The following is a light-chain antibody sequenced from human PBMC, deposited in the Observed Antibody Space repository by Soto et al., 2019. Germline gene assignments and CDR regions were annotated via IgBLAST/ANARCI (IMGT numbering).Light chain of an antibody. CDR1: QDISNY. V-gene: IGKV1-33*01. J-gene: IGKJ4*02. CDR2: DAS. Sequence: DIQMTQSPSSLSASVGDRVTITCQASQDISNYLNWYQQKPGKAPKLLIYDASNMETGVPSRFSGSGSGIDFTFTISSLQPEDIATYYCQQYDNPLTFGGGTKVDIK. CDR3: QQYDNPLT.